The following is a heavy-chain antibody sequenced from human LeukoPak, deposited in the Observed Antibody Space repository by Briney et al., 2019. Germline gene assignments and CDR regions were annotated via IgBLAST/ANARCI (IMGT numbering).Heavy chain of an antibody. V-gene: IGHV3-23*01. CDR3: AKPISGGLAVTADWFAP. CDR1: GFAFSFFA. CDR2: INANSGTR. Sequence: GGSLRLSSEASGFAFSFFAMSWLRQAPGKGLEWVSTINANSGTRSYAASVRGRFTISRDNSKNTLYLQLNTLRADDTAVYYCAKPISGGLAVTADWFAPWGQGTLVVVSS. J-gene: IGHJ5*01. D-gene: IGHD6-19*01.